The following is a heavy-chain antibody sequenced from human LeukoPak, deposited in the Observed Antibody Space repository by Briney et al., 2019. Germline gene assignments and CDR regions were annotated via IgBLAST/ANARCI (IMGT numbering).Heavy chain of an antibody. D-gene: IGHD6-25*01. CDR3: ARGSLAGDYYGMDV. V-gene: IGHV3-21*01. J-gene: IGHJ6*02. Sequence: GGSLRLFCAASGFTFSSYSMNWVRQAPGKGLEWVSSISSSSNYIYYADSVKGRFTISRDNAKNSLYLQMNSLRAEDTAVYYCARGSLAGDYYGMDVWGQGTTVTVSS. CDR1: GFTFSSYS. CDR2: ISSSSNYI.